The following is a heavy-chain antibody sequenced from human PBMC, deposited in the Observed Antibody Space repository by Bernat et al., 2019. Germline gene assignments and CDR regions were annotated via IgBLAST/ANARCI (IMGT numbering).Heavy chain of an antibody. CDR3: ARDRVAAGTYYYYYMDV. CDR1: GFTVSSNY. J-gene: IGHJ6*03. V-gene: IGHV3-53*01. D-gene: IGHD6-13*01. CDR2: IYSGGST. Sequence: EVQLVESGGGLIQPGGSLRLSCAASGFTVSSNYMSWVRQAPGKGLEWVSVIYSGGSTYYADSVKGRFTISRDNSKNTLYLQMKSLRAEDTAVYYCARDRVAAGTYYYYYMDVWGKGTTVTVSS.